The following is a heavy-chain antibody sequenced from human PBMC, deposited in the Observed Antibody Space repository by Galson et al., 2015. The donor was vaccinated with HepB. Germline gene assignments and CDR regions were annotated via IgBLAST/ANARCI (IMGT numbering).Heavy chain of an antibody. CDR3: ARELRYFDWLQHGEFDS. V-gene: IGHV3-7*03. CDR2: IKPDGREK. J-gene: IGHJ4*02. D-gene: IGHD3-9*01. CDR1: GFTFRSYW. Sequence: SLRLSCAASGFTFRSYWMSWVRQAPGKGLEWVANIKPDGREKHYVDSVKGRFTISRDITNNSLHLQLNSLRAEDTAVYYCARELRYFDWLQHGEFDSWGQGTLVTVSS.